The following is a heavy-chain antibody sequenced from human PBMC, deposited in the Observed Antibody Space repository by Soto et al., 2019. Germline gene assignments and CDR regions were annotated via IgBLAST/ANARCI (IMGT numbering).Heavy chain of an antibody. J-gene: IGHJ6*02. CDR3: VRENYYNCIDV. V-gene: IGHV3-66*01. CDR2: INNAGST. Sequence: GSLRLSCAASGFDASVNFMTWVRQAPGTGLEWVSTINNAGSTFYADSVKGRFTISGDNSKNTLYLQMNSLRVDDTAMYYCVRENYYNCIDVWGQGTAVTVSS. CDR1: GFDASVNF.